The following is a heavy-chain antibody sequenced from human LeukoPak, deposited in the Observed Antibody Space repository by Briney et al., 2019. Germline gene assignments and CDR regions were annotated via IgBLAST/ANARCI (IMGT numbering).Heavy chain of an antibody. Sequence: PSQTLSLTCTVSGGSISSGSYYWSWIRQPAGKGLEWIGRIYTSGSTNYNPSLKSRVTISVDTSKNQFSLKLSSVTAADTAVYYCASLDPTKGFDYWGQGTLVTVSS. CDR1: GGSISSGSYY. CDR3: ASLDPTKGFDY. V-gene: IGHV4-61*02. D-gene: IGHD2-2*01. CDR2: IYTSGST. J-gene: IGHJ4*02.